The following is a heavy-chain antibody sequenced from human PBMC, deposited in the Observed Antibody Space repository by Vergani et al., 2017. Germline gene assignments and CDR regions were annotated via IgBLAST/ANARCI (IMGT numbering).Heavy chain of an antibody. CDR3: AKDRYYDILTGYYH. CDR2: ISYDGTQK. CDR1: GFTSSYYG. D-gene: IGHD3-9*01. Sequence: QVHLVESGGGVVQPGRSLRLSCVVSGFTSSYYGMHWVRQAPGKGLEWVAVISYDGTQKYYADSVKGRFTISRDNSKNTLYLQMNSLRAEDTAVYYCAKDRYYDILTGYYHWGQGTLVTVSS. V-gene: IGHV3-30*18. J-gene: IGHJ5*02.